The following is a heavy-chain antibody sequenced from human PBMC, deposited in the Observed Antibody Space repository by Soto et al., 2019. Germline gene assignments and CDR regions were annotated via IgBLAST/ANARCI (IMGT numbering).Heavy chain of an antibody. Sequence: EVQLLESGGGLVQPGGSLRLSCAASGFTFSSYAMSWVRQAPGKGLEWVSAISGSGGSTYYADSVKGRFTISRDNSKNTLYLQMNSLRAGDTAVYYGAKDLPQQLAQYYFDYWGQGTLVTVSS. CDR3: AKDLPQQLAQYYFDY. V-gene: IGHV3-23*01. J-gene: IGHJ4*02. D-gene: IGHD6-13*01. CDR1: GFTFSSYA. CDR2: ISGSGGST.